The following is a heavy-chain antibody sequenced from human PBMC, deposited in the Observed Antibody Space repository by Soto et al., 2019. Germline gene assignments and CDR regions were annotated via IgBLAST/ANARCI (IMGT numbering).Heavy chain of an antibody. D-gene: IGHD3-22*01. CDR3: ARDLVTMIVVVPGY. Sequence: FEASGYTDSSYVIVWVRPATGQGLEWMGWISAYNGNTNYAQKLQGRVTMTTDTSTSTAYMELRSLRSDDTAVYYCARDLVTMIVVVPGYWGQGTLVTVSS. J-gene: IGHJ4*02. CDR1: GYTDSSYV. V-gene: IGHV1-18*01. CDR2: ISAYNGNT.